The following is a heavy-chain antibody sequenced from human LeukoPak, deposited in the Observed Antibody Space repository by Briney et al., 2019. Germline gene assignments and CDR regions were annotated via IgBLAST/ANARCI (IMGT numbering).Heavy chain of an antibody. D-gene: IGHD4-17*01. CDR1: GGPISGYY. Sequence: SETLSLTCTVSGGPISGYYWSWIRQPADKGLEWIGRIYASGSTKYNPSLKSRVTMSVDTSKNQFSLKLSSVTAADTAVYYCARANGDYPFGPNPYYSYYYMDVWGKGTTVTVSS. V-gene: IGHV4-4*07. J-gene: IGHJ6*03. CDR3: ARANGDYPFGPNPYYSYYYMDV. CDR2: IYASGST.